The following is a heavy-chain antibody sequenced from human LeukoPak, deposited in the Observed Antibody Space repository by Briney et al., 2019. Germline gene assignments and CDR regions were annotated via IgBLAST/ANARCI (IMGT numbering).Heavy chain of an antibody. CDR1: GFTFSSYS. Sequence: GGSLRLSCAASGFTFSSYSMNWVRQAPGKGLEWVSYISSSSSTIYYADSVKGRFTISRDNAKNSLYLQMSSLRAEDTALYYCARERLIDSNYYYMDVWGKGTTVTVSS. J-gene: IGHJ6*03. CDR2: ISSSSSTI. CDR3: ARERLIDSNYYYMDV. D-gene: IGHD2-15*01. V-gene: IGHV3-48*01.